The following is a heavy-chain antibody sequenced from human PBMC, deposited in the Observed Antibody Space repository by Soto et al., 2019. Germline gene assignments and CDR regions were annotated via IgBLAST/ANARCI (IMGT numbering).Heavy chain of an antibody. D-gene: IGHD5-18*01. Sequence: PSETLSLTCAVSGGSISSSNWWSWVRQPPGKGLEWIGEIYHSGSTNYNPSLKSRVTISVDNSKNTLYLQMNSLRTEDTAVYYCAKAGTWIQLPAFDIWGQGTMVTVSS. CDR1: GGSISSSNW. CDR2: IYHSGST. CDR3: AKAGTWIQLPAFDI. V-gene: IGHV4-4*02. J-gene: IGHJ3*02.